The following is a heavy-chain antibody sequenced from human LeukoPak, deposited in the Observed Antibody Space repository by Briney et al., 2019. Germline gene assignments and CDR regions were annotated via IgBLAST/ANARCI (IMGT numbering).Heavy chain of an antibody. CDR2: IIPIFGTA. D-gene: IGHD6-6*01. CDR1: GGTFSSYA. Sequence: SVKVSCKASGGTFSSYAISWVRQAPGQGLEWMGGIIPIFGTANYAQKFQGRVTITADESTSTAYMELGSLRSEDTAVYYCARAEWRQQLFPFDYWGQGTLVTVSS. CDR3: ARAEWRQQLFPFDY. J-gene: IGHJ4*02. V-gene: IGHV1-69*01.